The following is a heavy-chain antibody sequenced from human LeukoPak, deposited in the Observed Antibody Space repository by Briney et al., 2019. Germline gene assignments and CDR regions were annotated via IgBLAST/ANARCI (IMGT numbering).Heavy chain of an antibody. CDR3: ARAGGYYGSGSFLDY. J-gene: IGHJ4*02. Sequence: PSETLSLTCTVSRYDINSVYYWGWIRQPPGKGLEWIGSIYHSGSTYYNASLKSRVTISMDTSRNKFSLNLNSVTAADTAVYYRARAGGYYGSGSFLDYWGQGLLVTVSS. CDR2: IYHSGST. CDR1: RYDINSVYY. D-gene: IGHD3-10*01. V-gene: IGHV4-38-2*02.